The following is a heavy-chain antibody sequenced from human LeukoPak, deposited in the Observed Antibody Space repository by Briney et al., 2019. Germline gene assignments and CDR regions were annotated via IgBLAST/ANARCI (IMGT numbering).Heavy chain of an antibody. CDR2: THHSGST. J-gene: IGHJ4*02. CDR3: ARGGFCSGVTCYSVWF. D-gene: IGHD2-15*01. CDR1: GYSISSGYY. V-gene: IGHV4-38-2*01. Sequence: PSETLSLTCGVSGYSISSGYYWGWIRQPPGQGLEWIGTTHHSGSTFYNPSLKSRVTLSVDTSKNQFSLKLNSVTAADTAVYFCARGGFCSGVTCYSVWFRGQGSLVTVSS.